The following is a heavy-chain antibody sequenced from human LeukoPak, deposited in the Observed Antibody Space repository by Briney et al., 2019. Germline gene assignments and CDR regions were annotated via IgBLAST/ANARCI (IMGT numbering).Heavy chain of an antibody. V-gene: IGHV3-30*02. CDR2: IRYDGNIK. Sequence: GGSLRLSCAASGFTFSSYDMHWVRQAPGKGLEWVAFIRYDGNIKYSADSVKGRFTISRDTSKNTLYLQMNSLRAEDTAVYYCAKGRYYDSSGYPIDYWGQGTLVTVSS. CDR3: AKGRYYDSSGYPIDY. J-gene: IGHJ4*02. D-gene: IGHD3-22*01. CDR1: GFTFSSYD.